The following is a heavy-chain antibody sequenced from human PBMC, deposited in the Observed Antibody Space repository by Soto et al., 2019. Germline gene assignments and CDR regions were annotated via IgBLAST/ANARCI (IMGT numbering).Heavy chain of an antibody. Sequence: EASVKVSCKSSGYTFTSYDINCVRQATGQGLEWMGWTNPNSGNTGYAQKFQGRVTMTRNTSISTAYMELSSLRSEDTAVYYCARGAGPGSYYDFWSGYYYYYYYYMDVWGKGTTVTVSS. CDR1: GYTFTSYD. V-gene: IGHV1-8*01. J-gene: IGHJ6*03. CDR3: ARGAGPGSYYDFWSGYYYYYYYYMDV. CDR2: TNPNSGNT. D-gene: IGHD3-3*01.